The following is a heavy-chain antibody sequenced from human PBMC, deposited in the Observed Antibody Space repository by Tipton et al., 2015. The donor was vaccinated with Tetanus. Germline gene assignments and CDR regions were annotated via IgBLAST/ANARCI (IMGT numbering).Heavy chain of an antibody. V-gene: IGHV1-18*01. Sequence: QLVQSGAEVKEPGDSVKVSCKASGYNFVNFGISWERQAPGQGLEWMGWISAYNGKTKYAQRLQGRVTMTTDRSASTAYMDLRRLRSDDTAVYYCARVQEQRIDYYGMDVWGQGTTVTVSS. D-gene: IGHD6-25*01. CDR1: GYNFVNFG. CDR2: ISAYNGKT. J-gene: IGHJ6*02. CDR3: ARVQEQRIDYYGMDV.